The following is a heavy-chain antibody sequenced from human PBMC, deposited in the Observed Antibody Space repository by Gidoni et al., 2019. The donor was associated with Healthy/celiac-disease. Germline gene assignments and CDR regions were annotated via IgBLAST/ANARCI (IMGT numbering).Heavy chain of an antibody. CDR2: ISGSGGST. D-gene: IGHD3-16*01. V-gene: IGHV3-23*01. CDR3: AKGGGDV. CDR1: GFTFTRYA. Sequence: EVQLLESGGGLVQPGGSLRLSCAASGFTFTRYAMSWVRQAPEKGLEWVSAISGSGGSTYYADSGKGRFTISRDNSKDTLYLQMNSLRAEDTAVYYCAKGGGDVWGQGTTVTVSS. J-gene: IGHJ6*02.